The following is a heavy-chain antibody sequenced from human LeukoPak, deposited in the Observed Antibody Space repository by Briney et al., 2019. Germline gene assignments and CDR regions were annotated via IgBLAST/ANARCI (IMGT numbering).Heavy chain of an antibody. CDR3: AREVGYYYDSSGYLDY. CDR1: GFTFSDYC. D-gene: IGHD3-22*01. CDR2: ISSSGSTI. Sequence: GGSLRLSCAASGFTFSDYCMSWIRQAPGKGLEWVSYISSSGSTIYYADSVKGRFTISRDNAKNSLYLQMNSLRAEDTAVYYCAREVGYYYDSSGYLDYWGQGTLVTVSS. J-gene: IGHJ4*02. V-gene: IGHV3-11*01.